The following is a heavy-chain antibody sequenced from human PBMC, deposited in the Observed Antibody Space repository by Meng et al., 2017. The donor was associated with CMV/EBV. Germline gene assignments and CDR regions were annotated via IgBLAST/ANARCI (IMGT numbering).Heavy chain of an antibody. D-gene: IGHD2-2*01. CDR1: GFTFSSYW. CDR3: ARDMVVPATASYYFDY. J-gene: IGHJ4*02. Sequence: GESLKISCAASGFTFSSYWMYWVRQAPGKGLVWVSRIKSDGSSTTYADSVKGRFTISRDNAKNSLYLQMNSLRAEDTAVYYCARDMVVPATASYYFDYWGQGTLVTVSS. CDR2: IKSDGSST. V-gene: IGHV3-74*01.